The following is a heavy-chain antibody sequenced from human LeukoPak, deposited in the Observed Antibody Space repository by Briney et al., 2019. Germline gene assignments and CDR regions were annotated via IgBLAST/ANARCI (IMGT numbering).Heavy chain of an antibody. D-gene: IGHD1-26*01. CDR1: GGSISSGSYY. V-gene: IGHV4-61*02. J-gene: IGHJ4*02. CDR3: ARPYSGSFDY. Sequence: PSETLSLTCTVSGGSISSGSYYWSWIRQPAGKGLEWIGRIYTSGSTNYNPSLKSRVAISVDTSKNQFSLKLSSVTAADTAVYYCARPYSGSFDYWGQGTLVTVSS. CDR2: IYTSGST.